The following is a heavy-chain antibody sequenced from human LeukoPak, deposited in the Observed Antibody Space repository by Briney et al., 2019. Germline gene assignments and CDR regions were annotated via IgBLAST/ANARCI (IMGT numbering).Heavy chain of an antibody. V-gene: IGHV3-23*01. CDR2: IHAGGEDP. D-gene: IGHD3-22*01. J-gene: IGHJ4*02. CDR3: TKGGHHYNPFYN. Sequence: GGSLRLSCAVSGYTFMSSPMGWVRQAPGKWLEWVSSIHAGGEDPFCADSVQGRCTISRDNSKNMLFLQLNSLRVEDTAIYFCTKGGHHYNPFYNWGQGTLVTVSS. CDR1: GYTFMSSP.